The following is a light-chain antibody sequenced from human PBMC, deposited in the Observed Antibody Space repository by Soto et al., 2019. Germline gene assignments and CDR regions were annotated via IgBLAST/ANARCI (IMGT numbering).Light chain of an antibody. CDR3: QQYGSSPPEYT. V-gene: IGKV3-20*01. CDR2: GAS. Sequence: ENVLTQSPGTLSLSPGERATLSCRASQSVNSASLVWYQQKPGQAPRLLIYGASTRATGIPDRFSGSGSGIDFALTISRLEPEDFAVYSCQQYGSSPPEYTFGQGTKLEIK. J-gene: IGKJ2*01. CDR1: QSVNSAS.